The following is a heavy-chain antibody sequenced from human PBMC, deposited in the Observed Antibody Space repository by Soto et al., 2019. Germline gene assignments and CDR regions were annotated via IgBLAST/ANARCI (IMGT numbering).Heavy chain of an antibody. J-gene: IGHJ6*03. CDR1: GFTVSSNY. Sequence: EVQLVESGGGLVQPGGSLRLSCAASGFTVSSNYMSWARQAPGKGLEWVSVIYSGGSTYYADSVKGRFTISRHNSKNTLYLQMNSLRAEDTAVYYCAREYYYYMDVWGKGTTVTVSS. CDR3: AREYYYYMDV. V-gene: IGHV3-53*04. CDR2: IYSGGST.